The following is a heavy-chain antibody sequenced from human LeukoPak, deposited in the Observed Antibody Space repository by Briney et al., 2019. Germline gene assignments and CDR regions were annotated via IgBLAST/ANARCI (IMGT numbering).Heavy chain of an antibody. V-gene: IGHV3-7*03. D-gene: IGHD2-21*02. CDR1: GFTFSNYW. Sequence: GGSLRLSCAASGFTFSNYWMSWVRQAPGKGLEWVANLKQDGGEKYYVDSVKGRFTISRDNAKNSLYLQMNSLRAEDTAVYYCASSNCGGDCYLDYWGQGTLVTVSS. J-gene: IGHJ4*02. CDR2: LKQDGGEK. CDR3: ASSNCGGDCYLDY.